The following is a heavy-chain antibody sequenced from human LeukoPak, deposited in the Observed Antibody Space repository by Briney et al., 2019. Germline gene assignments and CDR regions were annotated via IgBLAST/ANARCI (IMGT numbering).Heavy chain of an antibody. CDR2: IHNSGST. V-gene: IGHV4-59*02. CDR3: ARGRYAAGDNWFDP. Sequence: PSETLSLTCSVSGGSVGSYYWSWIRQSPGKGLEWIGYIHNSGSTNYNPSLKSRVIMLIDTSKNQFSLKLSSVTAADTAVYYCARGRYAAGDNWFDPWGQGTLVSVCS. CDR1: GGSVGSYY. D-gene: IGHD3-9*01. J-gene: IGHJ5*02.